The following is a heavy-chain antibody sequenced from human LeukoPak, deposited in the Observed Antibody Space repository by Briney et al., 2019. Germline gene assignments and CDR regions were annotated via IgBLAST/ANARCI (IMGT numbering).Heavy chain of an antibody. CDR3: ARHPYDILTGYREYYFDY. J-gene: IGHJ4*02. D-gene: IGHD3-9*01. CDR1: GGSISSYY. V-gene: IGHV4-59*08. CDR2: IYYSGST. Sequence: SETLSLTCTVSGGSISSYYWSWIRQPPGKGLEWIGDIYYSGSTNYNPSLKSRVTISVDTSKNQFSLKLSSVTAADTAVYYCARHPYDILTGYREYYFDYCGQGPLVTVSS.